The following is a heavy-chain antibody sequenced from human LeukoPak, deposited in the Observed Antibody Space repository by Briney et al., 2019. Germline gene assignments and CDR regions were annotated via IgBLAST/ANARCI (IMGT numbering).Heavy chain of an antibody. CDR1: GFTFSAYA. V-gene: IGHV3-23*01. Sequence: QPGGSLRLSCVASGFTFSAYAMSWVRQAPGKGLEWVSAITGSGDDTYYADSVKGRFTISRNSSKNTLYLQMNSLRAEDTAVYYCAKYTPANYYGSGSTFDYWGQGALVTVSS. CDR2: ITGSGDDT. D-gene: IGHD3-10*01. J-gene: IGHJ4*02. CDR3: AKYTPANYYGSGSTFDY.